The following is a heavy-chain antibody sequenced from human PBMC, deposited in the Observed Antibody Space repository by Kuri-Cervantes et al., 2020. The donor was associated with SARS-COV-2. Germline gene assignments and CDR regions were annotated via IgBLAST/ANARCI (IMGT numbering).Heavy chain of an antibody. Sequence: SVKVSCRASGDTFNSYTFTWVRQAPGQGLEWVGGIIPMFNTANYAPKFRGGVTITAERSTNIVYMELRNLISEDTAMYYCARGLKYQLLAPKFGLDVWGQGTTVTVSS. D-gene: IGHD5-12*01. J-gene: IGHJ6*02. CDR3: ARGLKYQLLAPKFGLDV. V-gene: IGHV1-69*06. CDR1: GDTFNSYT. CDR2: IIPMFNTA.